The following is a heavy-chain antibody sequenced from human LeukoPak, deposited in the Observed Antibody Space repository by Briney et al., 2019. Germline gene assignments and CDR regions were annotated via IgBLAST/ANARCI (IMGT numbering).Heavy chain of an antibody. J-gene: IGHJ4*02. CDR1: GYTFTGFY. V-gene: IGHV1-2*02. CDR3: ASRPDTSSVTLFDY. D-gene: IGHD6-19*01. CDR2: INLNSGGT. Sequence: ASVKVCCKASGYTFTGFYIHWVRQAPGQGLEWMGWINLNSGGTDYAQRFQGRIIMTRDTSITTAYMELSSLTSDDTAIYYCASRPDTSSVTLFDYWGQGALVTVSS.